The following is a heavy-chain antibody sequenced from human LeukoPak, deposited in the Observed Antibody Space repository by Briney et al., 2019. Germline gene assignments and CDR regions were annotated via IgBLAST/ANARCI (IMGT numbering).Heavy chain of an antibody. J-gene: IGHJ4*02. V-gene: IGHV3-64D*09. CDR3: VKDRKPLVGYFDY. CDR1: GFTVNNNY. CDR2: ISSNGSST. D-gene: IGHD2-15*01. Sequence: GGSLRLSCAASGFTVNNNYMSWVRQAPGKGLEYVSAISSNGSSTYYADSVKGRFTISRDNSKNTLYLQMSSLRAEDTAVYYCVKDRKPLVGYFDYWGQGTLVTVSS.